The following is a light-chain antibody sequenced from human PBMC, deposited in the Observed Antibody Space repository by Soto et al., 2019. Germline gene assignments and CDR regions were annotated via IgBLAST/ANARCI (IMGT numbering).Light chain of an antibody. CDR1: QVINNY. V-gene: IGKV1-27*01. J-gene: IGKJ3*01. CDR3: QKYNSAPPVT. CDR2: GAS. Sequence: DIQMTQSPSSLSASVGDRVTISCRASQVINNYLAWYQQRPGKGPKLLTYGASTLQSGVPSRFSGSGSGTDFTLTIRSLQPEDVATYYCQKYNSAPPVTFGPGTTVHV.